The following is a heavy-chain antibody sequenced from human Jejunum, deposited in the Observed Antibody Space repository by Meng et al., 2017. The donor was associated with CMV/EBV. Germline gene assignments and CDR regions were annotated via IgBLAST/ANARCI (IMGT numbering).Heavy chain of an antibody. V-gene: IGHV3-23*01. D-gene: IGHD3-10*01. J-gene: IGHJ4*02. CDR1: GFTFNIYA. CDR2: ISASGYST. Sequence: EVQLLESGGGLVQPGGFLRLSCAASGFTFNIYALTWVRQAPGKGLEWVSRISASGYSTYYADSVQGRFTISRDNSKNTVYLQINSLRAEDTAVYYCAKDPYGSGSYPPDYWGQGTLVTVSS. CDR3: AKDPYGSGSYPPDY.